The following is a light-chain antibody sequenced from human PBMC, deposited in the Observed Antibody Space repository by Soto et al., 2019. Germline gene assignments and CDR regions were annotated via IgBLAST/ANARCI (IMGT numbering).Light chain of an antibody. V-gene: IGKV3-20*01. CDR2: GVS. Sequence: ESVWTQSPFTLSLYTGQRATLSCRASQRLSASDIAWYQQEPGQAPKFLIYGVSSRATGIPDRFSGSGSGTDFTLTISRLEPEDFAVYHCQQYGSSPLITFGQGTRLEIK. CDR3: QQYGSSPLIT. J-gene: IGKJ5*01. CDR1: QRLSASD.